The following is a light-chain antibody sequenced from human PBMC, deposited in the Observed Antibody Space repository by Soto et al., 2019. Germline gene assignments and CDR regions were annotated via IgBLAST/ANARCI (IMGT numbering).Light chain of an antibody. V-gene: IGKV1-39*01. J-gene: IGKJ1*01. Sequence: DIQMTQSPSSLSASVGDRVTITCRASQSISSYLNWYQQKPGKAPKLLIYAASSLQSGVPSRFSGSGSGTDFTLTISSLQPEDFATYYCLQSYSTPPRTFGQGTKVEIK. CDR1: QSISSY. CDR3: LQSYSTPPRT. CDR2: AAS.